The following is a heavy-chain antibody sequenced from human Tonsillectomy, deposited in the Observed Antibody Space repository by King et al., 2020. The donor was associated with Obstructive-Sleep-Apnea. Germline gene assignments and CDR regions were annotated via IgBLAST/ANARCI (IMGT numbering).Heavy chain of an antibody. CDR3: ARVGAAVAFDI. D-gene: IGHD6-25*01. CDR2: IGFNGNST. J-gene: IGHJ3*02. Sequence: VQLVESGGGLVQPGGSLRLSCVASGFTFNIYAMHWVRQAPGKGLEYVSAIGFNGNSTYYANSVKDRFTISRDNSRSTLYLRMGSLRPEDMAVYYCARVGAAVAFDIWGQGTMVTVSS. V-gene: IGHV3-64*01. CDR1: GFTFNIYA.